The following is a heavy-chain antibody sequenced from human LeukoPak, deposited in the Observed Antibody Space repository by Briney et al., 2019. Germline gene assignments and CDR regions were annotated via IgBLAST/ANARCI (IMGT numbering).Heavy chain of an antibody. Sequence: GGSLRLSCAASGFTFSSYAMSWVRQAPGKGLEWVSAISVSGGSTYYADSVKGRFTISRDNTKNTLYLQMNSLRAEDTAVYYCAKNYYYYGSGSYGYAFDIWGQGTMVTVSS. CDR3: AKNYYYYGSGSYGYAFDI. V-gene: IGHV3-23*01. CDR1: GFTFSSYA. D-gene: IGHD3-10*01. CDR2: ISVSGGST. J-gene: IGHJ3*02.